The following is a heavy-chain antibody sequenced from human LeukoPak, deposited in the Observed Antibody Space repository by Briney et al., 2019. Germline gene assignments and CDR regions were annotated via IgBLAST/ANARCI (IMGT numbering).Heavy chain of an antibody. CDR3: ARVIMITFGGVIVHDAFDI. D-gene: IGHD3-16*02. V-gene: IGHV4-59*12. Sequence: PSETLSLTCTVSGGSISSYYWSWIRQPPGKGLEWIGSIYYSGSTYYNPSLKSRVTISVDTSKNQFSLKLSSVTAADTAVYYCARVIMITFGGVIVHDAFDIWGQGTMVTVSS. J-gene: IGHJ3*02. CDR1: GGSISSYY. CDR2: IYYSGST.